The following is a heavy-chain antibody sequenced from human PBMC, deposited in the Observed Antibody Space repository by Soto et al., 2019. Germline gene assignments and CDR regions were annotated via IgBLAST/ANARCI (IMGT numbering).Heavy chain of an antibody. CDR1: GFTFSSYG. Sequence: QVQLVESGGGVVQPGRSLRLSCAASGFTFSSYGMHWVRQAPGKGLEWVAVIWYDGSNKYYADSVKGRFTISRDNSKNTLYLQMNSLRAEDTAVYYCARVGYDGWSGPTYYYYYGMDVWGQGTTVTVSS. J-gene: IGHJ6*02. V-gene: IGHV3-33*01. CDR2: IWYDGSNK. CDR3: ARVGYDGWSGPTYYYYYGMDV. D-gene: IGHD3-3*01.